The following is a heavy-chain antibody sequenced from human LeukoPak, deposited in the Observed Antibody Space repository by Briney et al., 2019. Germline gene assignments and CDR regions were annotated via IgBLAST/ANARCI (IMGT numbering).Heavy chain of an antibody. CDR1: GFTFSSYG. CDR2: ISGSGGST. V-gene: IGHV3-23*01. Sequence: GGSLRLSCAASGFTFSSYGMHWVRQAPGKGLEWVSAISGSGGSTYYADSVKGRFTISRDNSKNTLYLQMNSLRAEDTAVYYCAKVPGYYYDSSGYLFDYWGQGTLVTVSS. CDR3: AKVPGYYYDSSGYLFDY. J-gene: IGHJ4*02. D-gene: IGHD3-22*01.